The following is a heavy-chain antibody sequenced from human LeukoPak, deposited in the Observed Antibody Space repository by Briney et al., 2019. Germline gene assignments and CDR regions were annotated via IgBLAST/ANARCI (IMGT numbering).Heavy chain of an antibody. V-gene: IGHV5-51*01. D-gene: IGHD3-22*01. Sequence: GESLQISCKNSGYRFTTYWIAWVRQMPGKGLEWMGIIYPGDSDTKYSPSFQGQVTISADKSISTAYLQWDSLKASDTAIYYCARGLRYYDSSGFYSYYFDYWGQGTLVTVSS. CDR1: GYRFTTYW. J-gene: IGHJ4*02. CDR2: IYPGDSDT. CDR3: ARGLRYYDSSGFYSYYFDY.